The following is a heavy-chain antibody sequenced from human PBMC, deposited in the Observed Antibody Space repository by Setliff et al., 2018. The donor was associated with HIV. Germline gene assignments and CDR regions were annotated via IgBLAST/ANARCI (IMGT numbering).Heavy chain of an antibody. J-gene: IGHJ4*02. CDR3: ARPYDSLYG. CDR2: IYYNEKT. CDR1: GGSFSGYY. Sequence: PSETLSLTCAVYGGSFSGYYWSWIRQPPGKGLEYIGSIYYNEKTYYSPSLKSRVTISADTSKNQFYLKLTSVTAADTAIYYCARPYDSLYGWGQGVLVTVSS. D-gene: IGHD3-22*01. V-gene: IGHV4-34*01.